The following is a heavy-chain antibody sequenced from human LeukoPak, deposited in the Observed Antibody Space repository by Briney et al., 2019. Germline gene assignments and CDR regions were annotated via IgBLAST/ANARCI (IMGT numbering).Heavy chain of an antibody. V-gene: IGHV4-61*05. Sequence: SETLSLTCTVSGGSISTSSYYWSWIRQPPGKGLEWIGYIYYSGSTNYNPSLKSRVTISVDTSKNQISLRLSSVTAADTAIYYCARGNSDRFPPYMDYWGQGILVIVSS. CDR3: ARGNSDRFPPYMDY. D-gene: IGHD4-23*01. CDR1: GGSISTSSYY. J-gene: IGHJ4*02. CDR2: IYYSGST.